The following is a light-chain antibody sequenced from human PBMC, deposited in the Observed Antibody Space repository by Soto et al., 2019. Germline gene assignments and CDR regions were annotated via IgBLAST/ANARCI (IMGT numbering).Light chain of an antibody. J-gene: IGKJ1*01. CDR3: QQYGSSPRT. CDR2: GAS. CDR1: QSVSSSY. V-gene: IGKV3-20*01. Sequence: EIVLTQSPGTLSLSPGERATLSCRASQSVSSSYLAWYQQKPGQAPRLLIYGASSRATGIPDRFSGSGSGTDFTLTISTLGPEDYAVNYCQQYGSSPRTFGQGTKVEIK.